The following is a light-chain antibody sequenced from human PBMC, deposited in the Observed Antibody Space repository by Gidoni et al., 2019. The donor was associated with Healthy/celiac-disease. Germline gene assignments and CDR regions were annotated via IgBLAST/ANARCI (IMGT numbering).Light chain of an antibody. Sequence: SYGLTQPPSVSVSPGQTASITCSGDKLGDKYACWYQQKPGQSPVLVIYQDSKRPSGIPERFSGSNSGNTATLTISGTQAMDEADYYCQAWDSSTPVVFGGGTKLTVL. J-gene: IGLJ2*01. CDR3: QAWDSSTPVV. CDR1: KLGDKY. V-gene: IGLV3-1*01. CDR2: QDS.